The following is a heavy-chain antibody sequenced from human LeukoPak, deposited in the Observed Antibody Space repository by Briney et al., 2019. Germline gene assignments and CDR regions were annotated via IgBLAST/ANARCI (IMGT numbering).Heavy chain of an antibody. CDR1: GYTFTGYY. V-gene: IGHV1-2*07. CDR3: ANTRVWELKGGFDY. D-gene: IGHD1-26*01. Sequence: ASVKVSCKASGYTFTGYYMHWVRQAPGQGLEWMGWINPNSGGTNYAHKFQGRVTMTRDTSISTAYMELSRLRSGDTAVYYCANTRVWELKGGFDYWGQGTLVSVSS. CDR2: INPNSGGT. J-gene: IGHJ4*02.